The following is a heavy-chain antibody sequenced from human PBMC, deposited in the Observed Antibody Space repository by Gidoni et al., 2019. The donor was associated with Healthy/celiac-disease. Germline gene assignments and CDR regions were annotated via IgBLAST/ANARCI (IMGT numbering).Heavy chain of an antibody. V-gene: IGHV2-70*15. D-gene: IGHD7-27*01. J-gene: IGHJ6*03. Sequence: QVTLRESGPALVKPTQTLTLTCTFSGFSLSTRGMCVSWIRQPPGKALEWLARIDWDDDKYYSTSLKTRLTISKDTSKNQVVLTMTNMDPVDTATYYCARIRFGWGSNGYYYYYMDVWGKGTTVTVSS. CDR3: ARIRFGWGSNGYYYYYMDV. CDR1: GFSLSTRGMC. CDR2: IDWDDDK.